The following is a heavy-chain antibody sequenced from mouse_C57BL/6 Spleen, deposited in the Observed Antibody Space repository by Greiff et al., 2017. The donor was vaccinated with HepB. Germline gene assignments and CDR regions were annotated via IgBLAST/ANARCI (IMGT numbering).Heavy chain of an antibody. CDR2: IYPGDGDT. D-gene: IGHD2-4*01. J-gene: IGHJ3*01. Sequence: VKLMESGAELVKPGASVKISCKASGYAFSSYWMNWVKQRPGKGLEWIGQIYPGDGDTNYNGKFKGKATLTADKSSSTAYMQLSSLTSEDSAVYFCARSIYYDYDGGFAYWGQGTLVTVSA. CDR1: GYAFSSYW. V-gene: IGHV1-80*01. CDR3: ARSIYYDYDGGFAY.